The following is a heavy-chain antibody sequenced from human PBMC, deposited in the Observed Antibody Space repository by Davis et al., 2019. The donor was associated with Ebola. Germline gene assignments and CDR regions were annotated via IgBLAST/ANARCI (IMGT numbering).Heavy chain of an antibody. CDR2: ISTSGSTL. CDR3: AIDRVGAFFDY. V-gene: IGHV3-11*01. Sequence: PGGSLRLSCAASGFTFSDYSMSWIRHAPGKGLEWVSYISTSGSTLYYADSVTGRFTISRANANNSLYLQMNSLRADDTSVYYSAIDRVGAFFDYCGQGTLVTVSS. J-gene: IGHJ4*02. D-gene: IGHD1-26*01. CDR1: GFTFSDYS.